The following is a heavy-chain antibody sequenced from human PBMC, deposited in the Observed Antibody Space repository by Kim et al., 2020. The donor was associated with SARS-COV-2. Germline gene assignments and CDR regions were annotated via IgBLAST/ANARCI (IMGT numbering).Heavy chain of an antibody. D-gene: IGHD4-4*01. CDR3: AFHHKVTDYYDS. CDR2: ISYSGST. CDR1: GGSTSTTSYY. J-gene: IGHJ4*02. Sequence: SETLSLTCTVSGGSTSTTSYYRGWIRQPPGKGLEWIGSISYSGSTFYTPSLKSRVTISVDTSKNQFSLKLSSVTAEDTALYYCAFHHKVTDYYDSWGQGTLVTVSS. V-gene: IGHV4-39*01.